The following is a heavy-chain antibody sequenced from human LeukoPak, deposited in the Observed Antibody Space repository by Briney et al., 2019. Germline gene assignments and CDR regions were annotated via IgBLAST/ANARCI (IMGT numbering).Heavy chain of an antibody. J-gene: IGHJ4*02. CDR3: ARGEEVGATLFDY. Sequence: GGSLRLSCAASGFTFSSYSMNWVRQAPGKGLEWVSSISSSSSYIYYADSVKGRFTISRDNAKNTLYLQMNSLRAEDTAVYYCARGEEVGATLFDYWGQGTLVTVSS. CDR2: ISSSSSYI. D-gene: IGHD1-26*01. CDR1: GFTFSSYS. V-gene: IGHV3-21*01.